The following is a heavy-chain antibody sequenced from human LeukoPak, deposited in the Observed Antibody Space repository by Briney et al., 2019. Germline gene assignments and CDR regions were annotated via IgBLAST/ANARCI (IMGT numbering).Heavy chain of an antibody. D-gene: IGHD2-21*01. J-gene: IGHJ6*03. CDR3: ARIPDYYYYYMDV. Sequence: PSETLSLTCTVSGVSISSSSYYWGWIRQPPGKGLEWIGSIYYSGSTYYNPSLKSRVTMSVDTSKNQFSLKLSSVTAADTAVYYCARIPDYYYYYMDVWGKGTTVTVSS. CDR2: IYYSGST. V-gene: IGHV4-39*07. CDR1: GVSISSSSYY.